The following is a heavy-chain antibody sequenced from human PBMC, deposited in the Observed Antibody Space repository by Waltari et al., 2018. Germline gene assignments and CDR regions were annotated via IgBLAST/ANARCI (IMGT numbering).Heavy chain of an antibody. CDR3: ARHDESTSLLGVWFDP. Sequence: EVQLVQSGAVVKKPGESLKISCQTSGYSFTSYWVSWVRQLPGKGLEWMGSIEPRDSYTTFSPSFQGHVSSSTDKSVSTAFLQWVSLRASDTAIYYCARHDESTSLLGVWFDPWGQGTLVTVSS. CDR1: GYSFTSYW. CDR2: IEPRDSYT. D-gene: IGHD2-8*01. V-gene: IGHV5-10-1*03. J-gene: IGHJ5*02.